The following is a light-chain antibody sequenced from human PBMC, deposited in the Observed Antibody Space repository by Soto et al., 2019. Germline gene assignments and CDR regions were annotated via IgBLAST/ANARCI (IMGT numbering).Light chain of an antibody. V-gene: IGKV3-20*01. Sequence: DMVLTQSPGTQSLSPGERATLSCRASQSVSSSQIAWYQQRPGQAPRLLIHGASIRATGSPDRFSGSGSGTDFTITISSLEPEDFAVYFCQQYGGSPVTFGPGSKVDMK. J-gene: IGKJ3*01. CDR2: GAS. CDR3: QQYGGSPVT. CDR1: QSVSSSQ.